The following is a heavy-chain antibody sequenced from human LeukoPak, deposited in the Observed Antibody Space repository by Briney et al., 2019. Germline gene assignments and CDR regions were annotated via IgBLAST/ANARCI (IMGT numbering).Heavy chain of an antibody. CDR2: IYQSGNT. CDR3: ARNGYNSGDH. D-gene: IGHD5-24*01. J-gene: IGHJ4*02. V-gene: IGHV4-38-2*01. Sequence: GSLRLSCAASGFTFSSYWMSWVRQAPGKGLEWIGSIYQSGNTYYNPSLKSRVTISVDMSKNQFSLKLRSVTAADTAVYYCARNGYNSGDHWGQGTLVTASS. CDR1: GFTFSSYW.